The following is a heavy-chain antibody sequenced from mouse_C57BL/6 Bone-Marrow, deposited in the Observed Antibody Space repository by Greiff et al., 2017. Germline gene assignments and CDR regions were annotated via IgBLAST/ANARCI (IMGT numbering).Heavy chain of an antibody. D-gene: IGHD1-1*01. V-gene: IGHV5-6*01. CDR3: ARHAHRQYYGSRHLYFDV. CDR1: GFTFSSYG. J-gene: IGHJ1*03. CDR2: ISSGGSYT. Sequence: EVMLVESGGDLVKPGGSLKLSCAASGFTFSSYGMSWVRQTPDQRLEWVATISSGGSYTSYPDSVKGRFTLSRDNAKNTLYLQMSSLKSVDTAMYYCARHAHRQYYGSRHLYFDVWGTGTTVTVSS.